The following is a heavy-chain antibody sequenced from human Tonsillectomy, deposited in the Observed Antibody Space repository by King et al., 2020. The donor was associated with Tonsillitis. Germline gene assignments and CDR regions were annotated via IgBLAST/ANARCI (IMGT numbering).Heavy chain of an antibody. D-gene: IGHD6-6*01. CDR2: ISYDVSNE. CDR1: GFTFNSYG. CDR3: AKSTMRGSSSVGAPDY. V-gene: IGHV3-30*18. Sequence: VQLVESGGGVVQPGMSLRLSCAASGFTFNSYGMHWVRQAPGEGLEWVAVISYDVSNEYYADSVKGRFTISRDNSKNTLYLQMNSLRAEDTAVYYCAKSTMRGSSSVGAPDYWGQGTLVTVSS. J-gene: IGHJ4*02.